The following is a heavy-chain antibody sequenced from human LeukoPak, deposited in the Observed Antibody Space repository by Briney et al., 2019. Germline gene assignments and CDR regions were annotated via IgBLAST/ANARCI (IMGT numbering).Heavy chain of an antibody. J-gene: IGHJ4*02. Sequence: GGSLRLSCAASGFIFSTYGMYWVRQAPGKGLEWVAFIRHDGSIKNYADSVKGRSTISRDNSKNTLYLQMNSLRAEDTAVYYCAKDSLADIDYWGQGTLVTVSS. CDR3: AKDSLADIDY. CDR2: IRHDGSIK. CDR1: GFIFSTYG. D-gene: IGHD3-16*01. V-gene: IGHV3-30*02.